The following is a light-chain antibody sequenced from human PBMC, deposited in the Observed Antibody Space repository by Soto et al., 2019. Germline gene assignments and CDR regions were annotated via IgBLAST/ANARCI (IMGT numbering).Light chain of an antibody. V-gene: IGKV1-5*03. J-gene: IGKJ1*01. Sequence: DIQMTQSPSTLSASVGDRVTITCPASQSISSWLAWYQRKPGKAPKLLIYKASNLESGVPSRFSGSGSGTEFTLTISSLQADDSATYYCQQFNSYSWTFGQGTKVEIK. CDR1: QSISSW. CDR3: QQFNSYSWT. CDR2: KAS.